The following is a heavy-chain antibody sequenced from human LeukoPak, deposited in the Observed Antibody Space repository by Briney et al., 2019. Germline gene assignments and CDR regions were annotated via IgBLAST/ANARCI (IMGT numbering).Heavy chain of an antibody. D-gene: IGHD2-2*01. CDR1: GDSVSSNSVT. CDR3: ARRLTQYDCFDP. V-gene: IGHV6-1*01. J-gene: IGHJ5*02. Sequence: SQTLSLTCVLSGDSVSSNSVTWNWIRQSPSRGLEWLGRTYYRSTWYNDYAVSVRGRITVNPDTSKNQFSLHLNSVTPEDTAVYYCARRLTQYDCFDPWGQGILVTVSS. CDR2: TYYRSTWYN.